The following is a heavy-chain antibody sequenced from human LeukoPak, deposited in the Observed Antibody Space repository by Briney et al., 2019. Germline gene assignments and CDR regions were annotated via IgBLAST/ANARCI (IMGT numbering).Heavy chain of an antibody. D-gene: IGHD2-2*02. CDR3: ARGRRSRYCSGTSCYTATPHWFDP. V-gene: IGHV4-34*01. J-gene: IGHJ5*02. CDR1: GGSFSGYS. CDR2: VTHGGST. Sequence: PSETLSLTCAVYGGSFSGYSWSWIRQPPGKWLEWIGEVTHGGSTNYNPSLKSRVTISVDTSKNRFSLNLSSVTAADTAVYYCARGRRSRYCSGTSCYTATPHWFDPWGQGTLVTVST.